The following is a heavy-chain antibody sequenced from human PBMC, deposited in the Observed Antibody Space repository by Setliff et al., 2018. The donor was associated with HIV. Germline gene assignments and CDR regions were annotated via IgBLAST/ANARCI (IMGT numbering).Heavy chain of an antibody. D-gene: IGHD4-17*01. CDR1: GYMFIAYG. CDR3: AKTTPQPHYYYYVDV. V-gene: IGHV1-18*01. CDR2: IGPYNGRT. J-gene: IGHJ6*03. Sequence: ASVKVSCKTSGYMFIAYGMSWVRRAPGQGLEWMGWIGPYNGRTEYAQEFQGRVSLTIDTSTNTAYMELRSLRSDDAAVYYCAKTTPQPHYYYYVDVWGKGTTVTVSS.